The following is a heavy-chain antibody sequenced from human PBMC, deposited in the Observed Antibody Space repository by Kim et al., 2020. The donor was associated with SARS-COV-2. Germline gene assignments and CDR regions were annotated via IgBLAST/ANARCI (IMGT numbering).Heavy chain of an antibody. CDR3: ARGDSGYDSTIDY. J-gene: IGHJ4*02. V-gene: IGHV3-7*01. D-gene: IGHD5-12*01. Sequence: GGSLRLSCAASGFTFSSYWMSWVRQAPGKGLEWVANIKQDGSEKYYVDSVKGRFTISRDNAKNSLYLQMNSLRAEDTAVYYCARGDSGYDSTIDYWGQGTLVTASS. CDR1: GFTFSSYW. CDR2: IKQDGSEK.